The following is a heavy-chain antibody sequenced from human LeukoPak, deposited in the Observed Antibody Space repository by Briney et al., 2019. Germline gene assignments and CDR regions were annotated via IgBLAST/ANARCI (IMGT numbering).Heavy chain of an antibody. J-gene: IGHJ4*02. D-gene: IGHD1-26*01. CDR1: GGSISSSSYY. CDR3: ARSPGAGVGASWGSLDY. V-gene: IGHV4-39*07. CDR2: IYYSGST. Sequence: PSETLSLTCTVSGGSISSSSYYWGWIRQPPGKGLEWIGSIYYSGSTYYNPSLKSRVTISVDTSKNQFSLKLSSVTAADTAVYYCARSPGAGVGASWGSLDYWGQGTLVTVSS.